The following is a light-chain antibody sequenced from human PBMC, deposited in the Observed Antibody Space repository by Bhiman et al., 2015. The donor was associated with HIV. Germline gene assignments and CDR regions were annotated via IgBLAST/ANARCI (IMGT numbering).Light chain of an antibody. J-gene: IGLJ2*01. Sequence: SYVLTQSPSVSVAPGGTARIACGGNNIGSQSVHWYQQKPGQAPLLVIYYDSDRPSGIPERFSGSSSGTTVTLTISGVQAEDEADYYCQSAGSSASYEVFGGGTKLTVL. CDR1: NIGSQS. CDR2: YDS. V-gene: IGLV3-21*01. CDR3: QSAGSSASYEV.